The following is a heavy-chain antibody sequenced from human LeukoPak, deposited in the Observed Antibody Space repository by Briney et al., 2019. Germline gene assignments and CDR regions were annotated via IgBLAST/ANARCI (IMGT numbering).Heavy chain of an antibody. Sequence: PGGSLRLSCAASGFTFSTYWMTWVRLAPGKGLEWVANIKEDGSLKYYVDSVKGRFTISRDSAKNSLYLQMNSLRDEDTAVYYCARDQKHGYTYGYPLDYWGQGTLVTVSS. CDR2: IKEDGSLK. V-gene: IGHV3-7*01. J-gene: IGHJ4*02. CDR1: GFTFSTYW. D-gene: IGHD5-18*01. CDR3: ARDQKHGYTYGYPLDY.